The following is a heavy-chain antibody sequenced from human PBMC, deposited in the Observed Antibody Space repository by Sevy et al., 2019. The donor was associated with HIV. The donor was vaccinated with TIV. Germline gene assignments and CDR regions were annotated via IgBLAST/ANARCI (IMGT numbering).Heavy chain of an antibody. D-gene: IGHD6-19*01. V-gene: IGHV6-1*01. Sequence: SQTLSLTCAISGDSVSSNSAAWNWIRQSPSRGLEWLGRTYYRSKWYNDYAVSVKSRMTINPDTSKNQFSLQLNSVTPEDTAVYYCARVTEWPLERSGWYFDYWGQGTLVTVSS. CDR3: ARVTEWPLERSGWYFDY. CDR2: TYYRSKWYN. CDR1: GDSVSSNSAA. J-gene: IGHJ4*02.